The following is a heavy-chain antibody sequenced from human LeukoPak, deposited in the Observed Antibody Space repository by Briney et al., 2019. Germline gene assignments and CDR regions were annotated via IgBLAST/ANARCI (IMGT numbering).Heavy chain of an antibody. CDR2: INHSGST. CDR1: GGSFSGYY. Sequence: SETLSLTCAVYGGSFSGYYWSWIRQPPGKGLEWIGEINHSGSTNYNPSLKSRVTISVDTSKNQFSLKLSSVTAADTAVYYCARSSRIGGYYDILTGYYMGPRPTLYYFDYWGQGTLVTVSS. J-gene: IGHJ4*02. V-gene: IGHV4-34*01. CDR3: ARSSRIGGYYDILTGYYMGPRPTLYYFDY. D-gene: IGHD3-9*01.